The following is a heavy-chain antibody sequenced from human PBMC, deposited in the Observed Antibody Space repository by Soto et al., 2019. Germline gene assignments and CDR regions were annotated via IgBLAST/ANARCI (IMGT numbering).Heavy chain of an antibody. Sequence: GGSLRLSCAASGFTFSSYAMSWVRQAPGKGLEWVSAISGSGGSTYYADSVKGRFTISRDNSKNTLYLQMNSLRAEDTAVYYCVIRGGYYGSGSYDLGDAFDIWGQGTMVTVSS. CDR3: VIRGGYYGSGSYDLGDAFDI. V-gene: IGHV3-23*01. CDR1: GFTFSSYA. J-gene: IGHJ3*02. D-gene: IGHD3-10*01. CDR2: ISGSGGST.